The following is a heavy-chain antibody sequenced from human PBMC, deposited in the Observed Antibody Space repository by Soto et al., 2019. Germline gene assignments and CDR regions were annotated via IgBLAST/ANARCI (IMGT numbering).Heavy chain of an antibody. CDR2: IYQSGTP. V-gene: IGHV4-30-2*01. CDR1: GDSIISGGSS. D-gene: IGHD2-2*01. J-gene: IGHJ4*02. Sequence: SETLSLTCTVSGDSIISGGSSWTWIRRPPGKGLEWIGNIYQSGTPSYNPSLKSRASIFLDWSTDHSYLTLTSVTAEDSAIYLCARRPGQRQFSTFDFWGQG. CDR3: ARRPGQRQFSTFDF.